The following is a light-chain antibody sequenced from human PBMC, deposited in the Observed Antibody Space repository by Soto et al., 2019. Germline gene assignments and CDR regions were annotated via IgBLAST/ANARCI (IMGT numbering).Light chain of an antibody. CDR3: QQYNNWPQT. V-gene: IGKV3D-15*01. Sequence: IVLTQSPATLSLSPGGRATLSCRARQTVSTYLSWYQHKPGQAPRLLIYGASKRATGIPARFSGSGSGTDFTLTISSLQSEDSAVYYCQQYNNWPQTFGQGTKVDIK. J-gene: IGKJ1*01. CDR1: QTVSTY. CDR2: GAS.